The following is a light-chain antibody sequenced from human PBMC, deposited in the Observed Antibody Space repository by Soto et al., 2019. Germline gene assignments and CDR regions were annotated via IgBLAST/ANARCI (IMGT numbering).Light chain of an antibody. J-gene: IGKJ4*01. CDR1: QSLSYSSNNKNY. CDR2: WAS. Sequence: DIVMTQSPDSLAVSLGERATINCKSSQSLSYSSNNKNYLVWYQQKPGQPPRLLIYWASTRESGVPDRFSGSGSGPDFTLTISSLQAEDVAVYYCQQYYITPLTFGGGTKVEI. V-gene: IGKV4-1*01. CDR3: QQYYITPLT.